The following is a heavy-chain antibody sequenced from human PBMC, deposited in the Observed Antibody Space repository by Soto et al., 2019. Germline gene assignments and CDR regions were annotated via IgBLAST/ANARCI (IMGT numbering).Heavy chain of an antibody. J-gene: IGHJ4*02. V-gene: IGHV1-8*01. CDR3: ARERSSGWYVDY. D-gene: IGHD6-19*01. CDR2: MNPNSGNT. Sequence: QVQLVQSGAEVKKPGASVKVSCKASGYSFTSYVINWVRQATGQGLEWMGWMNPNSGNTGYAQKFQGRVTMTRNTSISTAYMELSSLRSEDTAVYYCARERSSGWYVDYWGQGTLVTVSS. CDR1: GYSFTSYV.